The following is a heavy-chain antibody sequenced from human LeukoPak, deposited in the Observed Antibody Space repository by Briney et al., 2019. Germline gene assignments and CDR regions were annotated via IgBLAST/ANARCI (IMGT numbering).Heavy chain of an antibody. CDR1: GGSISSYY. CDR2: IYTSGST. CDR3: ARLGTTVTTGGYWFDP. J-gene: IGHJ5*02. V-gene: IGHV4-4*07. Sequence: SETLSLTCTVSGGSISSYYWSWIRQPAGKGLEWIGRIYTSGSTNYNPSLKSRVTISIDTSNNHFSLKLTSVTAADTAVYYCARLGTTVTTGGYWFDPWGQGVLVTVSS. D-gene: IGHD4-17*01.